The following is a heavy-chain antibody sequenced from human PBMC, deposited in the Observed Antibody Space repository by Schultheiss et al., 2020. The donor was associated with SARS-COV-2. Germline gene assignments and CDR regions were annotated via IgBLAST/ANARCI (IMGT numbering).Heavy chain of an antibody. D-gene: IGHD2-15*01. V-gene: IGHV1-18*01. J-gene: IGHJ3*02. CDR3: ARGDCSGGSCYRSVDAFDI. CDR2: ISAYNGNT. Sequence: ASVKVSCKASGYTFNRYGISWVRQAPGQGLEWMGWISAYNGNTNYAQKLQGRVTMTRDTSTSTAYMELRSLRSDDTAVYYCARGDCSGGSCYRSVDAFDIWGQGTMVTVSS. CDR1: GYTFNRYG.